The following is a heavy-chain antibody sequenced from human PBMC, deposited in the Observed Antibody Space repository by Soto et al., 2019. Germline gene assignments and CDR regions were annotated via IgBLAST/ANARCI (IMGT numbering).Heavy chain of an antibody. CDR1: GYTFTRSG. D-gene: IGHD3-22*01. Sequence: ASVKVSCKASGYTFTRSGISWVRQAPGQGLEWMGWISAYNGNTNYAQKLQGRVTMTTDTSTSTAYMELRSLRSDDTAVYYCARDGYYDSSGYRSDFDYWGQGTLVTVSS. CDR2: ISAYNGNT. CDR3: ARDGYYDSSGYRSDFDY. J-gene: IGHJ4*02. V-gene: IGHV1-18*01.